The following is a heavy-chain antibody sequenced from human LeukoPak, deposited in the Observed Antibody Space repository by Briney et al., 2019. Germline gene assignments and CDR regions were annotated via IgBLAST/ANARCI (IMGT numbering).Heavy chain of an antibody. D-gene: IGHD4-17*01. Sequence: SETLSLTCIVSGGSISSYYWSWIRQPAGKGLEWIGRIYTSGSINYNPSLKSRVTMSVDTSKNQFSLKLTSLTAADTAVYYCARDHRRDYGDYHFDNWGQGTLVTVSS. CDR3: ARDHRRDYGDYHFDN. CDR2: IYTSGSI. CDR1: GGSISSYY. V-gene: IGHV4-4*07. J-gene: IGHJ4*02.